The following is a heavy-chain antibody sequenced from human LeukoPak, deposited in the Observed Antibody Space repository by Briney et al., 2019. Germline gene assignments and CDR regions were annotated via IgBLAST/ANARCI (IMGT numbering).Heavy chain of an antibody. CDR3: AKLAASETGEGS. J-gene: IGHJ5*02. Sequence: GASVKVSCKASGYTFTSNHIHCVRQAPGQGLEWMGVINPSGDSTSYAQKFQGRVTMTRDTSTSTVYMELSSLRSEDTVIYYCAKLAASETGEGSWGQGTLVTVSS. D-gene: IGHD6-13*01. CDR2: INPSGDST. V-gene: IGHV1-46*01. CDR1: GYTFTSNH.